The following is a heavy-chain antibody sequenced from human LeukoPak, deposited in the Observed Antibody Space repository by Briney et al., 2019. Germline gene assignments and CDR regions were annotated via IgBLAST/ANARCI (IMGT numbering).Heavy chain of an antibody. CDR2: ISGSGGST. D-gene: IGHD4-17*01. V-gene: IGHV3-23*01. J-gene: IGHJ6*03. CDR3: AKALYGDYWVYYYYYMDV. Sequence: QSGGSLRLSCAASGFTFSSYSMNWVRQAPGKGLEWVSAISGSGGSTYYADSVKGRFTISRDNSKNTLYLQMNSLRAEDTAVYYCAKALYGDYWVYYYYYMDVWGKGTTVTVSS. CDR1: GFTFSSYS.